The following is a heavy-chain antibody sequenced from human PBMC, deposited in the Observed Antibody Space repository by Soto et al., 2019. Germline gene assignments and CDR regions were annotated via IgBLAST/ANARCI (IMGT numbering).Heavy chain of an antibody. Sequence: CKASGGTFSSYAISWVRQAPGQGLEWMGGIIPIFGTANYAQKFQGRVTITADESTSTAYMELSSLRSEDTAVYYCASQLRFLEWLRYFQHWGQGTLVTVSS. D-gene: IGHD3-3*01. V-gene: IGHV1-69*01. CDR3: ASQLRFLEWLRYFQH. CDR2: IIPIFGTA. J-gene: IGHJ1*01. CDR1: GGTFSSYA.